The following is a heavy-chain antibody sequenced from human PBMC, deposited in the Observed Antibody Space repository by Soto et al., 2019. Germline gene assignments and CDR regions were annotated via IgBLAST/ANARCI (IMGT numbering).Heavy chain of an antibody. V-gene: IGHV4-31*03. CDR3: ARVGSPPPHYYYYGMDV. CDR2: IYYSGST. D-gene: IGHD3-10*01. J-gene: IGHJ6*02. CDR1: GGSISSSDSY. Sequence: SETLSLTCTVSGGSISSSDSYWGWIRRPPGKGLEWIGYIYYSGSTYYNPSLKSRVTISVDTSKNQFSLKLSSVTAADTAVYYCARVGSPPPHYYYYGMDVWGQGTTVTVSS.